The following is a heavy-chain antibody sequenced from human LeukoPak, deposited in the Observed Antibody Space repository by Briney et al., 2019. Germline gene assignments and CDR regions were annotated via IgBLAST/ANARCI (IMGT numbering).Heavy chain of an antibody. CDR2: IYYSGTT. CDR3: ARHASGWYTD. D-gene: IGHD6-19*01. CDR1: GGSISSGDYY. Sequence: PSETLSLTCAVSGGSISSGDYYWAWIRQPPGKGQQWIGSIYYSGTTNYNPFLKSRLTISGDSSKNQFSLKLSSVTTADTAVYYCARHASGWYTDWGQGTLVTVSS. V-gene: IGHV4-39*01. J-gene: IGHJ1*01.